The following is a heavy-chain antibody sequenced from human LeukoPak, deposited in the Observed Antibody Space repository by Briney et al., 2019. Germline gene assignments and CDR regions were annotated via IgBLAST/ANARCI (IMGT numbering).Heavy chain of an antibody. CDR3: ARHYYDILTGYYYFDY. CDR2: IYSGGST. V-gene: IGHV3-53*01. D-gene: IGHD3-9*01. Sequence: GGSLRLSCAASGFTVSSNYMSWVRQAPGKGLEWVSVIYSGGSTYYADSVKGRFTISRDNSKNTLHLQMNSLRAEDTAVYYCARHYYDILTGYYYFDYWGQGTLVTVSS. CDR1: GFTVSSNY. J-gene: IGHJ4*02.